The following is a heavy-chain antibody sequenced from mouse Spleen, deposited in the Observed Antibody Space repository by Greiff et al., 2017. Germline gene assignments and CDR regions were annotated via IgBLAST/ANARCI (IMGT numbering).Heavy chain of an antibody. CDR3: ARKVTTVGYAMDY. V-gene: IGHV5-17*01. CDR1: GFTFSDYG. J-gene: IGHJ4*01. CDR2: ISSGRSTI. Sequence: EVQRVESGGGLVKPGGSLKLSCAASGFTFSDYGMHWVRQAPEKGLEWVAYISSGRSTIYYADTVKGRFTISRDNAKNTLFLQMTSLRSEDTAMYYCARKVTTVGYAMDYWGQGTSVTVSS. D-gene: IGHD1-1*01.